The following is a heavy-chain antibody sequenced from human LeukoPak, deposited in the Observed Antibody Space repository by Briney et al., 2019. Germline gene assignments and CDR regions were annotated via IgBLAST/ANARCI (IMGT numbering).Heavy chain of an antibody. D-gene: IGHD3-22*01. CDR2: TSCDGGNK. J-gene: IGHJ4*02. CDR3: AKDGSSGYFPDY. Sequence: QTGGSLRLSCAASGFTFSSYGMHWVRQAPGKGLEWVALTSCDGGNKYYADSVKGRFTISRDKSKNTLYLQMNSLRAEDTAVYYCAKDGSSGYFPDYWGQGTLVTVSS. V-gene: IGHV3-30*18. CDR1: GFTFSSYG.